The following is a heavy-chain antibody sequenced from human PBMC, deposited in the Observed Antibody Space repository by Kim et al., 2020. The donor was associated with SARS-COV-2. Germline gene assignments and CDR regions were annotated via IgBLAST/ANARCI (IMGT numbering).Heavy chain of an antibody. Sequence: GGSLRLSCAASGFTFSSYAMSWVRQAPGKGLGWVSAISGSGGSTYYADSVKGRFTISRDNSKNTLYLQMNSLRAEDTAVYYCAKDRWVVPAAIGYYYYGMDVWGQGTTVTVSS. CDR2: ISGSGGST. CDR1: GFTFSSYA. D-gene: IGHD2-2*01. V-gene: IGHV3-23*01. CDR3: AKDRWVVPAAIGYYYYGMDV. J-gene: IGHJ6*02.